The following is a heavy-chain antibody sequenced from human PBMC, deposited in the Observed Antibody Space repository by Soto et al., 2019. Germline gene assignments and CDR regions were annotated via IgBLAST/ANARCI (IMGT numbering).Heavy chain of an antibody. V-gene: IGHV3-73*01. J-gene: IGHJ4*02. Sequence: GGSLRLSCAASGFTFSGSAMHWVRQASGKGLEWVGRIRSKANSYATAYAASVKGRFTISSDDSKNTAYLQMNSLKTEDTAVYYCTRPRDSGYDLYDYWGQGTLVTVSS. D-gene: IGHD5-12*01. CDR1: GFTFSGSA. CDR2: IRSKANSYAT. CDR3: TRPRDSGYDLYDY.